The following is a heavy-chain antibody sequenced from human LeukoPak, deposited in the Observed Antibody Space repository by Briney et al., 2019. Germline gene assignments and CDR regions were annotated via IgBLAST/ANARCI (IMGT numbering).Heavy chain of an antibody. CDR2: ISNSYNT. Sequence: PGGSLRLSCAASGFPFNNYAMSWVRPAPGKGLECVSTISNSYNTYYADSVKGRFTISRDNSKNMLYLQMDSLRADDTAIYYCAKRAGQQLTYWYIDLWGRGTLVSVSS. CDR1: GFPFNNYA. D-gene: IGHD6-13*01. V-gene: IGHV3-23*01. J-gene: IGHJ2*01. CDR3: AKRAGQQLTYWYIDL.